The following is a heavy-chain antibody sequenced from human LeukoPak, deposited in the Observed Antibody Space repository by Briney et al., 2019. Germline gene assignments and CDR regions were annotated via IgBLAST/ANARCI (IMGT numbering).Heavy chain of an antibody. V-gene: IGHV3-23*01. CDR2: ISGSGGST. J-gene: IGHJ6*02. CDR3: AKDDDSGYCSGGSCYWNYGMDV. CDR1: GFTFSSYA. D-gene: IGHD2-15*01. Sequence: GGSLRLSCAASGFTFSSYAMSWVRQAPGKGPEWVSAISGSGGSTYYADSVKGRFTISRDNSKNTLYLQMNSLRAEDTAVYYCAKDDDSGYCSGGSCYWNYGMDVWGQGTTVTVSS.